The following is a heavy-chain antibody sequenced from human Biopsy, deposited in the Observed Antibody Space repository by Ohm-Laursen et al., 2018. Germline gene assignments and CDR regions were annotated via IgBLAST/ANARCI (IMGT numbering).Heavy chain of an antibody. CDR1: GGSIISYY. CDR2: VYNGGIT. V-gene: IGHV4-59*07. Sequence: SDTLSLTCCVSGGSIISYYWTWIRQPPGKGLEWIGHVYNGGITNYNPSLKSRVTISNDTSKNQFSLQVNSVTAADTAVYYCARTPRDSFWSGSYKRGLWFDPWGQGTLVIVSS. CDR3: ARTPRDSFWSGSYKRGLWFDP. D-gene: IGHD3-3*01. J-gene: IGHJ5*02.